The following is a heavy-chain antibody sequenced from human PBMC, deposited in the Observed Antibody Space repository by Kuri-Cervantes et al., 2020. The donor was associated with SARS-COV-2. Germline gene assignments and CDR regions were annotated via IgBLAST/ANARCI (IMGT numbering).Heavy chain of an antibody. V-gene: IGHV4-59*01. Sequence: GSLRLSCDVSGDSISNFYWSWIRQPPGKGLEWIGYVSHSGNTNYNPSLKSRVIISVDTSKKQVSLRMTSVTPADTGVYYCARDEGYQLLLRYWGQGALVTVSS. CDR1: GDSISNFY. CDR3: ARDEGYQLLLRY. D-gene: IGHD2-2*01. J-gene: IGHJ4*02. CDR2: VSHSGNT.